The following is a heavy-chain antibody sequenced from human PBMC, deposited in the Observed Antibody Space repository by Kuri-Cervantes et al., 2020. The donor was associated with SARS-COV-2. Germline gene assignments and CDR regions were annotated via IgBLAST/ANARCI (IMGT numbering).Heavy chain of an antibody. Sequence: GESLKISCAASGFTFSSYSMDWVRQAPGKGLEWVSYISSSSSTIYYADSVKGRFTISRDNAKNSLYLQMNSLRDEGTAVYYCARGDIVVVPAAISYYYYGMDVWGQGTTVTVSS. CDR1: GFTFSSYS. D-gene: IGHD2-2*01. CDR2: ISSSSSTI. V-gene: IGHV3-48*02. CDR3: ARGDIVVVPAAISYYYYGMDV. J-gene: IGHJ6*02.